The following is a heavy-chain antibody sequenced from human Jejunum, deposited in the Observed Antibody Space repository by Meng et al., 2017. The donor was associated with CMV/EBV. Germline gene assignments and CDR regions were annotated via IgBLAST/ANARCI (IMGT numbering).Heavy chain of an antibody. D-gene: IGHD6-19*01. CDR2: INPNSGGT. V-gene: IGHV1-2*06. J-gene: IGHJ5*02. CDR3: AHQAEAGSRGWFDP. CDR1: GYTFTGYY. Sequence: VQWGRAGAEMRKPGASVKVSCKASGYTFTGYYMHWVRQAPGQGLEWMGRINPNSGGTNYAQKFQGRVTMTRDTSISTAYMELSRLRSDDTAVYYCAHQAEAGSRGWFDPWGQGTLVTVSS.